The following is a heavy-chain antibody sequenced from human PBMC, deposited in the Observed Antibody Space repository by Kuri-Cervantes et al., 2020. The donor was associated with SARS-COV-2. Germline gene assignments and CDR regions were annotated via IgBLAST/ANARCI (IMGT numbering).Heavy chain of an antibody. V-gene: IGHV5-51*01. Sequence: KVSCKGSGYSFTSYWIGWVRQMPGKGLEWMGIIYPGDSDTRYSPSFQGQVTISADKSTSTAYLQWSSLKASDTAMYYCARQDIVVVVAATPHAFDIWGQGTMVTVSS. CDR3: ARQDIVVVVAATPHAFDI. CDR2: IYPGDSDT. D-gene: IGHD2-15*01. CDR1: GYSFTSYW. J-gene: IGHJ3*02.